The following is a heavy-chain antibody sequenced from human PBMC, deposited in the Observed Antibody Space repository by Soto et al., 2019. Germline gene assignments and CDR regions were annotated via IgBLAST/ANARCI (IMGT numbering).Heavy chain of an antibody. V-gene: IGHV3-23*01. J-gene: IGHJ4*02. D-gene: IGHD3-22*01. CDR3: AKSPRVTSTSFDC. CDR1: AFTFSSYA. Sequence: PGGTLRLSCVASAFTFSSYASNWVRQAPGRGLEWVSAISGSGGTTYYADSVKGRFTISRDNSKNTLFLQMNSLRAEDAAIYYCAKSPRVTSTSFDCWGQGSLVTVAS. CDR2: ISGSGGTT.